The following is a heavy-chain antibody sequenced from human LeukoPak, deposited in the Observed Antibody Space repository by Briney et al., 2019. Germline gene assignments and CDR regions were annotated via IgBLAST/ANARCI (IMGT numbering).Heavy chain of an antibody. CDR3: ARDGMVGAFDI. CDR1: GGSISSGDYY. V-gene: IGHV4-30-4*08. CDR2: IYYSGST. Sequence: PSETLSLTCTVSGGSISSGDYYWSWIRQPPGKGLEWIGYIYYSGSTYYNPSLKSRVTISVDTSKNQFSLKLSSVTAADTAVYYCARDGMVGAFDIWGQGTMVTVSS. J-gene: IGHJ3*02. D-gene: IGHD3-3*01.